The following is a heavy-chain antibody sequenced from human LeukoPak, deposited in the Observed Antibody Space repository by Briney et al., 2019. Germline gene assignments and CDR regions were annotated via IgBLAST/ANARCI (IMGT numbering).Heavy chain of an antibody. V-gene: IGHV4-39*01. J-gene: IGHJ4*02. CDR2: IYYSGST. Sequence: PSETLSLTCTVSGGSISSSSYYWGWIRQPPGKGLEWIGSIYYSGSTYYNPSLKSRVTISVDTPKNQFSLKLSSVTAADTAVYYCARHYSSGYYEGYYFDYWGQGTLVTVSS. D-gene: IGHD3-22*01. CDR3: ARHYSSGYYEGYYFDY. CDR1: GGSISSSSYY.